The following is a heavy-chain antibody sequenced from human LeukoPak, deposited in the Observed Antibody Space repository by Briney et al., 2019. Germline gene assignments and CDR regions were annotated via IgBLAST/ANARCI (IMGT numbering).Heavy chain of an antibody. V-gene: IGHV3-21*01. CDR2: ISSSSSYI. D-gene: IGHD2/OR15-2a*01. Sequence: GGSLRLSCAASGFTFSSYSMNWVRQAPGKGLEWVSSISSSSSYIYYADSVRGRFTISRDNAKNTSYLQMNSLRDDDTAVYYCSLVGQNTSDIWGQGTMVTVSS. CDR3: SLVGQNTSDI. CDR1: GFTFSSYS. J-gene: IGHJ3*02.